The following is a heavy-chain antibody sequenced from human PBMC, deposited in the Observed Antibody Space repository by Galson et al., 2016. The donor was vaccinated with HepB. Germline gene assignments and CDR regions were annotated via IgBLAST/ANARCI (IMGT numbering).Heavy chain of an antibody. D-gene: IGHD4-17*01. V-gene: IGHV1-2*02. Sequence: SVKVSCKASGYTFTGYYMHWVRQAPGQGLEWMGWINPNSGGTNYAQKFQGRVTMTRDTSISTAYMELSRLRSDDTAVYYCARGPVAVTTSYNWFDPWGQGTLVTVSS. CDR2: INPNSGGT. CDR3: ARGPVAVTTSYNWFDP. J-gene: IGHJ5*02. CDR1: GYTFTGYY.